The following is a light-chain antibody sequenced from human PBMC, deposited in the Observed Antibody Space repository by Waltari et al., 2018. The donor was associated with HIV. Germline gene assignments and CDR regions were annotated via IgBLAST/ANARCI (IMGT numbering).Light chain of an antibody. CDR2: QAS. J-gene: IGKJ1*01. CDR3: HQYASFSGT. CDR1: QNVGAF. V-gene: IGKV1-5*03. Sequence: DIRLTQSPSTLSASAGDRVAITCRAGQNVGAFLACYQQKPGKPPKLLIFQASTLEGGVPSRFSGSVSGSDFTLTINGLQSDDFATYYCHQYASFSGTFGQGTKVEL.